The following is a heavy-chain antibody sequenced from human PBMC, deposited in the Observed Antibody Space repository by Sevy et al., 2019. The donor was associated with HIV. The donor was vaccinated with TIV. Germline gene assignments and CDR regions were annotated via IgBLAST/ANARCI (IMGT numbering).Heavy chain of an antibody. CDR1: GFTFSSYA. Sequence: GGSLRLSCAASGFTFSSYAMHWVRQAPGKGLEWVAVISYDGSNKYYADSVKGRFTISRDNSKNTLYLQMNSLRAEDTAVYYCARVARALMQLVQYYFDYWGQGTLVTVSS. CDR3: ARVARALMQLVQYYFDY. CDR2: ISYDGSNK. J-gene: IGHJ4*02. V-gene: IGHV3-30-3*01. D-gene: IGHD6-13*01.